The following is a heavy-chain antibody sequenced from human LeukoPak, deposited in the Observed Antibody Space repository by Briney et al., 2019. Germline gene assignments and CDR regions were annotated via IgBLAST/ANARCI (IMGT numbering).Heavy chain of an antibody. V-gene: IGHV4-39*07. CDR1: GGSISSSSYY. D-gene: IGHD3-22*01. CDR3: ARVSYYYDSSGYYSRWFDP. Sequence: PSETLSLACTVSGGSISSSSYYWGWIRQPPGKGLEWIGSIYYSGSTYYNPSLKSRVTISVDTSKNQFSLKLSSVTAADTAVYYCARVSYYYDSSGYYSRWFDPWGQGTLVTVSS. J-gene: IGHJ5*02. CDR2: IYYSGST.